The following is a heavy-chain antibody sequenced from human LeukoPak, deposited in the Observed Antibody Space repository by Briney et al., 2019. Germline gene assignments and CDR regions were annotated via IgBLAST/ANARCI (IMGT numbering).Heavy chain of an antibody. CDR2: MNPNSGDT. CDR1: GYTFTTYD. Sequence: ASVKVSCKVSGYTFTTYDINWVRQATGQGLEWMGWMNPNSGDTGYAQKFQGRVTVTRDTSISTAYMELSGLTSDDAAVYYCARTAFMNVWGTGTTVTVSS. CDR3: ARTAFMNV. J-gene: IGHJ6*03. V-gene: IGHV1-8*02. D-gene: IGHD3-3*02.